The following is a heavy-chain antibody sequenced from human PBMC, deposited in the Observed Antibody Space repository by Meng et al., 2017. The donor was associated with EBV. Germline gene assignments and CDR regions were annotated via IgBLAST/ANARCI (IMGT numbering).Heavy chain of an antibody. D-gene: IGHD1/OR15-1a*01. CDR3: VRELVGGTFDY. Sequence: VQLVHSGAEVKRPGASVKVSCKASGYTFTSYYLHWVRQAPGQGLEWMGIIIPAGGNTNYAQKFRGRFTMTRDTSTSTVYMDLSILTSEDTAVYYCVRELVGGTFDYWGQGTLVTVSS. CDR1: GYTFTSYY. V-gene: IGHV1-46*01. J-gene: IGHJ4*02. CDR2: IIPAGGNT.